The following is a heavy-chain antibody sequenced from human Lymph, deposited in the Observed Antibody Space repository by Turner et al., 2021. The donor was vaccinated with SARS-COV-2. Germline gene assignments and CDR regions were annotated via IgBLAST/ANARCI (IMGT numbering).Heavy chain of an antibody. CDR3: ARLPIARGYSGYDFYYFDY. CDR1: GYSFPTYW. V-gene: IGHV5-51*01. CDR2: IYPGDSDT. J-gene: IGHJ4*02. D-gene: IGHD5-12*01. Sequence: EVQLVQSGAEVKKPGESLKISCKGSGYSFPTYWIGWVRQMPGKGLGGMGIIYPGDSDTRYSPSFQGQVTISADKSISTAYLQWSSLKASDTAMYYCARLPIARGYSGYDFYYFDYWGQGTLVTVSS.